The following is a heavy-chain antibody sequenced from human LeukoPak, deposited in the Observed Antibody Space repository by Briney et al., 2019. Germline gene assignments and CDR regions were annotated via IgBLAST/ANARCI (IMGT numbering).Heavy chain of an antibody. V-gene: IGHV1-24*01. CDR1: GYTLTELS. Sequence: ASVKVSCKVSGYTLTELSIHWVRQAPGKELEWMGGFDPEDGETIYAQKFQGRVTMTEDTSTDTAYMELSSLRSEDTAVYYCATGRSSWYGREYYFDYWGQGTLVTVSS. CDR2: FDPEDGET. J-gene: IGHJ4*02. CDR3: ATGRSSWYGREYYFDY. D-gene: IGHD6-13*01.